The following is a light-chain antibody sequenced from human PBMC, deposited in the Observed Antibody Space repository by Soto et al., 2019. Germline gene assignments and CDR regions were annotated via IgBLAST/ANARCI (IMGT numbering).Light chain of an antibody. J-gene: IGLJ1*01. CDR1: SGDVGGYNL. Sequence: QSALTQPASVSGSPGQSITIPCTGTSGDVGGYNLVSWYQQHAGKAPKLMIYEVTERPSGVSNRFSGSKSGNTASLTISGLQPDDEADYYCCSYAGNSEVFGTGTKVTVL. CDR2: EVT. CDR3: CSYAGNSEV. V-gene: IGLV2-23*02.